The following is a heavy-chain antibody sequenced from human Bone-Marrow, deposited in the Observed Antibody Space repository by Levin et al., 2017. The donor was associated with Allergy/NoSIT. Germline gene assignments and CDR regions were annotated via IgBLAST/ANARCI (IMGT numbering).Heavy chain of an antibody. D-gene: IGHD2-15*01. V-gene: IGHV3-11*01. Sequence: GGSLRLSCAASGFTFGDFYMSWIRQAPGKGLEWVSYISSTGSDKYYADSVKGRFTISRDNAKNSLYLQMNSLRADDAAVYYCARPLDGYCSGGSCYSVLYYFYGLDVWGQGTTVTVSS. J-gene: IGHJ6*02. CDR1: GFTFGDFY. CDR3: ARPLDGYCSGGSCYSVLYYFYGLDV. CDR2: ISSTGSDK.